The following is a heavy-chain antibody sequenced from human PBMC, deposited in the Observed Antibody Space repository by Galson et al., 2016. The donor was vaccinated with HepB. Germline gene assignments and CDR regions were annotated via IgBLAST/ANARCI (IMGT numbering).Heavy chain of an antibody. CDR1: GYTFSSYP. J-gene: IGHJ6*02. CDR2: INPVNGHT. Sequence: SVKVSCKASGYTFSSYPVHWVRQAPGQRLEWMGWINPVNGHTQYSQKFQGRVTITRNTSASTAYMEVSSLRSEDTAVYYCARRGSNVWFTSGWLYGMDVWGQGTTVTVSS. CDR3: ARRGSNVWFTSGWLYGMDV. D-gene: IGHD6-19*01. V-gene: IGHV1-3*01.